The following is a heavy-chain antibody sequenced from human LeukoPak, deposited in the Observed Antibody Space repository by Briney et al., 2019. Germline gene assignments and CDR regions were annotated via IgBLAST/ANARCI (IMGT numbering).Heavy chain of an antibody. CDR1: GFTFSSYG. V-gene: IGHV3-33*01. CDR3: AREARAAAGLGDWFDP. Sequence: GGSLRLSCAASGFTFSSYGMHWVRQAPGKGLEWVAVIWYDGSNKYYADSVKGRFTISRDNSKNTLYLQMNSLRADDTAVYYCAREARAAAGLGDWFDPWGRGTLVTVSS. J-gene: IGHJ5*02. D-gene: IGHD6-13*01. CDR2: IWYDGSNK.